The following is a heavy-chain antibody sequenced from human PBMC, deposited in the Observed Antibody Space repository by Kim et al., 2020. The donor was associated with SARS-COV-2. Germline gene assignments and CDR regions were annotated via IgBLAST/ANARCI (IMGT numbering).Heavy chain of an antibody. D-gene: IGHD3-10*01. CDR3: ARATNPVLLWFGELVGGDSYCFDY. CDR2: IYYSGST. Sequence: SETLSLTCTVSGGSISSSSYYWGWIRQPPGKGLEWIGSIYYSGSTYYNPSLKSRVTISVDTSKNQFSLKLSSVTAADTAVYYCARATNPVLLWFGELVGGDSYCFDYWGQGTLVTVSS. J-gene: IGHJ4*02. CDR1: GGSISSSSYY. V-gene: IGHV4-39*07.